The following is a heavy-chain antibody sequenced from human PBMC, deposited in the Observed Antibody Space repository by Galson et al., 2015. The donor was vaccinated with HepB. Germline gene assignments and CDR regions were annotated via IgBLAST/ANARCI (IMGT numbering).Heavy chain of an antibody. V-gene: IGHV3-74*01. CDR3: ARDPGAGYCSSTSCPYSYNWFDP. CDR1: GFTFSSYW. Sequence: SLRLSCAASGFTFSSYWMHWVRQAPGKGLVWVSRINSDGSSTSYADSVKGRFTISRDNAKNTLYLQMNSLRAEDTAVYYCARDPGAGYCSSTSCPYSYNWFDPWGQGTLVTVSS. D-gene: IGHD2-2*01. CDR2: INSDGSST. J-gene: IGHJ5*02.